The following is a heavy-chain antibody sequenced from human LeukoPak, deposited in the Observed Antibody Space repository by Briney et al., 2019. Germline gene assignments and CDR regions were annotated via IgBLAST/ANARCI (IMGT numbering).Heavy chain of an antibody. CDR2: IYYSGST. V-gene: IGHV4-61*01. CDR3: ARVTGYRIEDYFDY. Sequence: PSETLSLTCTVSGYSISSGYYWSWIRPPPGKGLEWIGYIYYSGSTNYNPSLKSRVTISVETYKNEFSLKLRSVTAADTAVYYCARVTGYRIEDYFDYWGQGTLVTVSS. J-gene: IGHJ4*02. D-gene: IGHD6-13*01. CDR1: GYSISSGYY.